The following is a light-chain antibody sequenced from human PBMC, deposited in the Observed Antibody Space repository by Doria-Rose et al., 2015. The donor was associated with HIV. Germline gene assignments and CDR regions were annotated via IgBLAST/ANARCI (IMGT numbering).Light chain of an antibody. CDR3: QSYDSSLSGSVV. J-gene: IGLJ2*01. CDR1: SSNIGADYD. V-gene: IGLV1-40*02. Sequence: QSVVTQPPSVSGAPGQRVTISCTGSSSNIGADYDVHWYQQLPGTAPKLLIYGNSNRPSGVLDRFSGSKSGTSASLAITGLQAEDEADYDCQSYDSSLSGSVVFGGGTKLTVL. CDR2: GNS.